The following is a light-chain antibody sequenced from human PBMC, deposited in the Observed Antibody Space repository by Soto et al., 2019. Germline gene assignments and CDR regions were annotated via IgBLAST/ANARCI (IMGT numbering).Light chain of an antibody. CDR3: QQYNKWPPYT. CDR1: QSVSSS. V-gene: IGKV3-15*01. J-gene: IGKJ2*01. Sequence: EIVMTQSPATLSVSPGERATLSCRASQSVSSSLAWYQQKPGQAPRLLIYGASTRATGIPVRFSGSGSGTEFTLTISSLQSEDSAVYYCQQYNKWPPYTFGQGTKLEIK. CDR2: GAS.